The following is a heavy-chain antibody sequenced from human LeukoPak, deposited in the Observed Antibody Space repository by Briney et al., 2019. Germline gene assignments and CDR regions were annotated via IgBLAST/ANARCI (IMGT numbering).Heavy chain of an antibody. D-gene: IGHD3-22*01. J-gene: IGHJ4*02. CDR2: IYHSGST. CDR3: ARLRDTSGYNPHCFDN. CDR1: GGSISSYF. V-gene: IGHV4-59*08. Sequence: SETLSLTCTVSGGSISSYFWSWIRQPPGKGLEWIAYIYHSGSTNYNPSLKSRVAISVDTSKNQFSLKLSSVTAADTAVYYCARLRDTSGYNPHCFDNWGQGTLVTVSS.